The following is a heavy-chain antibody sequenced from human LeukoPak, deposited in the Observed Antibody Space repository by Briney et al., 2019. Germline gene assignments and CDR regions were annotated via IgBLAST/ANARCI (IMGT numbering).Heavy chain of an antibody. CDR3: AREWTIAVFDY. CDR2: IYYSGST. D-gene: IGHD6-19*01. J-gene: IGHJ4*02. V-gene: IGHV4-59*01. Sequence: PSETLSLTCTVSGGSISSYYWSWIRQPPGKGLEWIGYIYYSGSTNYNPSLKSRVTISVDTSKNQFSLKLSSVTAADTAVYYCAREWTIAVFDYWGQGTLVTVSS. CDR1: GGSISSYY.